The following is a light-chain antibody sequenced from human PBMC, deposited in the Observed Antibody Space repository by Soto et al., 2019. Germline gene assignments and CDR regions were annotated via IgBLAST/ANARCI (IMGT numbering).Light chain of an antibody. CDR3: QQYNSYPWT. CDR2: DAS. V-gene: IGKV1-5*01. J-gene: IGKJ1*01. Sequence: DIQMTQSPSTLSASVGDRVTITCRASQSISSWLAWYQQKPGKAPKLLIYDASSLKSGVPSRFSGRGSGTEFTLTISSLQPDDFATYYCQQYNSYPWTFGQGTKVEIK. CDR1: QSISSW.